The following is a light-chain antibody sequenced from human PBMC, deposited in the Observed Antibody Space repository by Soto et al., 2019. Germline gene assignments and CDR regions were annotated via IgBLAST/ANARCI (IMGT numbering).Light chain of an antibody. J-gene: IGLJ3*02. CDR2: GNS. V-gene: IGLV1-40*01. CDR3: QSYDSSLSAL. Sequence: QSVLTQPPSVSGAPGQRVTISCTGSSSNIGAGYDVHWYQQLPGTAPKLLIYGNSNRPSGFPDRFSGSKSGTSASLAITGLQAEDEADYCCQSYDSSLSALFGGGTKLTVL. CDR1: SSNIGAGYD.